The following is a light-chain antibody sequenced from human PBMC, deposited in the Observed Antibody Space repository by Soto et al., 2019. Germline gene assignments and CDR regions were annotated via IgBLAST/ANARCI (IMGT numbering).Light chain of an antibody. CDR2: GAS. V-gene: IGKV3D-20*02. CDR3: QQRSNWPPIT. J-gene: IGKJ5*01. CDR1: QSISSNY. Sequence: EIVLTQSPGTLSLSPGERAPLSCRASQSISSNYLAWYQQKPGQAPRLLIYGASTRATGIPDRFSGSGSGTDFTLTISSLEPEDFAVYYCQQRSNWPPITFGQGTRLEI.